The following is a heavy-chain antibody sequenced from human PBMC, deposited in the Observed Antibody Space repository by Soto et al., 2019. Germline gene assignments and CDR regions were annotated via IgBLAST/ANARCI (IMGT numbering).Heavy chain of an antibody. D-gene: IGHD6-13*01. CDR3: ARAFVGIAAAGTRPYYGMDV. Sequence: PSETLSLTCAVYGGSFSGYYGSWSRQPPGKGLERIGEINHSGSTNYNPSLKSRVTISVDTSKNQFSLKLSSVTAADTAVYYCARAFVGIAAAGTRPYYGMDVWGQGTTVTVSS. CDR1: GGSFSGYY. V-gene: IGHV4-34*01. CDR2: INHSGST. J-gene: IGHJ6*02.